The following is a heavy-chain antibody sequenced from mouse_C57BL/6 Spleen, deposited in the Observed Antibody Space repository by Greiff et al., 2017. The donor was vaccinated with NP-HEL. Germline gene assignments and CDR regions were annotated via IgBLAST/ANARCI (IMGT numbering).Heavy chain of an antibody. J-gene: IGHJ1*03. V-gene: IGHV5-4*01. CDR3: ARDGTGTRYFDV. CDR2: ISDGGSYT. D-gene: IGHD4-1*01. CDR1: GFTFSSYA. Sequence: DVMLVESGGGLVKPGGSLKLSCAASGFTFSSYAMSWVRQTPEKRLEWVATISDGGSYTYYPDNVKGRFTISRDNAKNNLYLQMSHLKSEDTAMYYCARDGTGTRYFDVWGTGTTVTVSS.